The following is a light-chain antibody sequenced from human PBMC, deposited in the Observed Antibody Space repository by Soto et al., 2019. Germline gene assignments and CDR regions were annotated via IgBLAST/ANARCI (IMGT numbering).Light chain of an antibody. CDR2: DVS. V-gene: IGKV1-5*01. CDR1: QSVSNW. J-gene: IGKJ1*01. CDR3: QQYDSYSWT. Sequence: DIQMTQSPSTLSASVGERVTITCRASQSVSNWLAWYQQKPGKAPNLLIYDVSSLESGVPPRFSGSGSGTAFILNISSLQPDDFATYYCQQYDSYSWTFDQGTKVEMK.